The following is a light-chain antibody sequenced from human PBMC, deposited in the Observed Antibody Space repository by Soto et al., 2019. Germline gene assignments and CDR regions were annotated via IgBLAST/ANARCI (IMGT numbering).Light chain of an antibody. CDR3: QSYDSSLSGYV. Sequence: QSVLTQAPSVSGAPGQRVTLSCTGSSSNIGAGYDVHWYQQLPGTAPKLLIYGNRYRPSGVPDRFSGSKSGTSASLAITGLQAEDEADYYCQSYDSSLSGYVFGTGTQLTVL. CDR2: GNR. J-gene: IGLJ7*01. CDR1: SSNIGAGYD. V-gene: IGLV1-40*01.